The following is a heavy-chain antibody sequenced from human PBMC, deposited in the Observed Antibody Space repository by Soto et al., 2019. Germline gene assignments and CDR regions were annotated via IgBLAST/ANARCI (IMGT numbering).Heavy chain of an antibody. CDR2: IYYSGST. Sequence: PSETLSLTCTVSGGSISSYYWSWIRQPPGKGLEWIGYIYYSGSTNYNPSLKSRITISVDTSKNQFSLKLSSVTAADTAVYYCARRGGPVFDYWGQGTLVTVSS. V-gene: IGHV4-59*08. D-gene: IGHD3-16*01. CDR1: GGSISSYY. J-gene: IGHJ4*02. CDR3: ARRGGPVFDY.